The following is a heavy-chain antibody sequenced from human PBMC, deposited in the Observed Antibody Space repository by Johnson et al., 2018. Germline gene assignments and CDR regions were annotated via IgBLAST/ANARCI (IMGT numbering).Heavy chain of an antibody. Sequence: QVQLVQSGGGVVQPGRSLRLSCAVSGFTFSTYGMHWVRQAPGKGLEWVAVIWYDGSNKYYADSVKGRFTVSRDNSKNTLYLQMNSLRAEDTTVYYCARVRRIVVVDDAFDIWGQGTMVTVSS. D-gene: IGHD3-22*01. J-gene: IGHJ3*02. CDR1: GFTFSTYG. CDR2: IWYDGSNK. V-gene: IGHV3-33*01. CDR3: ARVRRIVVVDDAFDI.